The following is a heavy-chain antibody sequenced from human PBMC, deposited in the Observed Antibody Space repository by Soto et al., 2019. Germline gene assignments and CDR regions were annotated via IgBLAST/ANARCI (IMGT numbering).Heavy chain of an antibody. J-gene: IGHJ4*02. CDR3: ATDSQWLSIFAF. Sequence: ASVKVSCKASGYTFNNYAMHWVRQAPGQRLEWMGWINAGNGNTKYSQKFQGRVTITRDTSASTAYMELSSLRSEDTAVYYCATDSQWLSIFAFWGQGTLVTVSS. V-gene: IGHV1-3*01. D-gene: IGHD6-19*01. CDR2: INAGNGNT. CDR1: GYTFNNYA.